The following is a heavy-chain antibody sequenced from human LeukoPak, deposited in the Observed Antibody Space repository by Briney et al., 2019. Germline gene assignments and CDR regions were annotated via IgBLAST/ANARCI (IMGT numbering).Heavy chain of an antibody. CDR1: GYTFTGYY. V-gene: IGHV1-2*02. CDR3: ARAELGRYYDY. CDR2: INPNSGGT. Sequence: ASVKVSCKASGYTFTGYYIHWVRQAPGQGLEWMGWINPNSGGTNCAQKFQGRVTMTRDTSISTAYMELSRLRSDDTAVYYCARAELGRYYDYWGQGTLVTVSS. D-gene: IGHD6-6*01. J-gene: IGHJ4*02.